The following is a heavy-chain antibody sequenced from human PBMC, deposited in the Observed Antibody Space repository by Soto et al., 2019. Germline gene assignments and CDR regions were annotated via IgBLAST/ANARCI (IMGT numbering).Heavy chain of an antibody. J-gene: IGHJ6*02. CDR3: AREVGAAGRFFGMDV. V-gene: IGHV1-46*01. CDR1: GYTVSIFF. Sequence: QMQLVQSGAEVRKPGASVKISCKATGYTVSIFFVHWVRQAPGQGLEWMAVINPSGGSTTYAEKFQGRLNVTRDRSSRTVSMEFTFLKSDDTAVYYCAREVGAAGRFFGMDVWGQGTTVTVSS. D-gene: IGHD6-25*01. CDR2: INPSGGST.